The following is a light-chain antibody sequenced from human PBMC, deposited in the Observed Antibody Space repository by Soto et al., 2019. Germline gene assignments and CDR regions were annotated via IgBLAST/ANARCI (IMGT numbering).Light chain of an antibody. Sequence: EIVLTQSPVTLSLSPRESATLSCRASQSIGSNYLAWYQQKPGQAPRLLIYGASKRATGIPDRFSGSGSGAEFTLTISRLEPEDFASYYCQQHDTSLTWTFGQGTKVEIK. CDR3: QQHDTSLTWT. V-gene: IGKV3-20*01. J-gene: IGKJ1*01. CDR1: QSIGSNY. CDR2: GAS.